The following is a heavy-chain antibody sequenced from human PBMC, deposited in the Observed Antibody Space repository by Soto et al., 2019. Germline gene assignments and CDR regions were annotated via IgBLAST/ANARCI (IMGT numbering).Heavy chain of an antibody. D-gene: IGHD3-10*01. Sequence: QVQLQQWGAGLLKPSETLSLTCAVYGGSFSGYYWSWIRQPPGKGLEWIGEINHSGSTNYNPSLKSRVTISVDTFKNQFSLKLSSVTAADTAVYYCAREVTMVRGVTYYYYMDVWGKGTTVTVSS. CDR2: INHSGST. J-gene: IGHJ6*03. CDR1: GGSFSGYY. V-gene: IGHV4-34*01. CDR3: AREVTMVRGVTYYYYMDV.